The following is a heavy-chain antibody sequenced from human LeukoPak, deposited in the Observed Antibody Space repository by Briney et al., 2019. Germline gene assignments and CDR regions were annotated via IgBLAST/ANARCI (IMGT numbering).Heavy chain of an antibody. D-gene: IGHD3-10*01. Sequence: QAGGSLRLSCAASGFTFSSYAMSWVRQAPGKGLEWVSAISGSGGSTYYADSVKGRFTISRDNSKNTLYLQMNSLRAEDTAVYYCAKDLLNNPLWFGKTNSAFDIWGQGTMVTVSS. V-gene: IGHV3-23*01. CDR1: GFTFSSYA. J-gene: IGHJ3*02. CDR2: ISGSGGST. CDR3: AKDLLNNPLWFGKTNSAFDI.